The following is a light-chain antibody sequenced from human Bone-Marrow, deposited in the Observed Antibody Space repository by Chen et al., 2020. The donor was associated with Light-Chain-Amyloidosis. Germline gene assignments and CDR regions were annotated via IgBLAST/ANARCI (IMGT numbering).Light chain of an antibody. CDR3: QSADSSGTYEVI. CDR1: ALPTKY. Sequence: SFELPQPPSVSVSPVQTARITCSGDALPTKYAYWYQQKPGQAPVLVIHRDTERPSGISERFSGSSSGTTATLTISGVQAEDEADYHCQSADSSGTYEVIFGGGTKLTVL. V-gene: IGLV3-25*03. J-gene: IGLJ2*01. CDR2: RDT.